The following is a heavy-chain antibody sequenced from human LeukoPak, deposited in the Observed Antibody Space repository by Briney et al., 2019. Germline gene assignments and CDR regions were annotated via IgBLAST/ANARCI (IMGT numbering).Heavy chain of an antibody. CDR1: GFTFSSYA. Sequence: GGSLRLSCAASGFTFSSYAMHWVRQAPGKGLEYVSAISSNGGSTYYANSVKGRFTISRDNSKNTLYLQMGSLRAEDMAVYYCARPTSYVSSYYFDYWGQGTLVTVSS. CDR2: ISSNGGST. D-gene: IGHD3-16*01. V-gene: IGHV3-64*01. CDR3: ARPTSYVSSYYFDY. J-gene: IGHJ4*02.